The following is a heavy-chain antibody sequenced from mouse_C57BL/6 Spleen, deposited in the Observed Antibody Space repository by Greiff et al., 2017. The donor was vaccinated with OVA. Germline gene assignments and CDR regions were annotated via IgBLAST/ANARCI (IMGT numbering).Heavy chain of an antibody. CDR2: ISDGGSYT. CDR3: ARGGDGNYPYYYAMDY. Sequence: EVKLQESGGGLVKPGGSLKLSCAASGFTFSSYAMSWVRQTPEKRLEWVATISDGGSYTYYPDNVKGRFTISRDNSKNNLYLQMSHLKSEDTAMYYCARGGDGNYPYYYAMDYWGQGTSVTVSS. D-gene: IGHD2-1*01. V-gene: IGHV5-4*03. CDR1: GFTFSSYA. J-gene: IGHJ4*01.